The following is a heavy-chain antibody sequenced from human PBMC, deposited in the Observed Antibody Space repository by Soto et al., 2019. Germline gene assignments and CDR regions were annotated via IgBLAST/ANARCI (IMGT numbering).Heavy chain of an antibody. CDR3: ARADFWRGGSCYSDPNVDV. CDR1: GYFVSSGYY. J-gene: IGHJ6*02. CDR2: IHYRGTT. V-gene: IGHV4-38-2*02. Sequence: LSLTCNVSGYFVSSGYYWGWIRQPPGKGLEWIGNIHYRGTTYYSPSLTNRVTVSIDTSKNQVSLKLGSVTAADTAVYYCARADFWRGGSCYSDPNVDVWGQGTKVTV. D-gene: IGHD2-15*01.